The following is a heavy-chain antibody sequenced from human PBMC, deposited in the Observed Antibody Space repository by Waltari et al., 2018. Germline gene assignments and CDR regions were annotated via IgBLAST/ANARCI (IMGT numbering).Heavy chain of an antibody. Sequence: QVQLQESGPSLLKPSETLSPICTFSGGAISGVYWSWVRQPPGKGLDWIGYIYYTGSTNFNPSLKSRVTMSVDTSKNQFSLKLSSVTAADTAFYYCARGGGGDWEWFDPWGQGTLVTVSS. CDR3: ARGGGGDWEWFDP. V-gene: IGHV4-59*01. CDR2: IYYTGST. CDR1: GGAISGVY. D-gene: IGHD2-21*02. J-gene: IGHJ5*02.